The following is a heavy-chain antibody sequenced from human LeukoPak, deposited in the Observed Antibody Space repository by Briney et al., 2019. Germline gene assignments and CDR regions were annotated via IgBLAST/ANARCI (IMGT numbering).Heavy chain of an antibody. D-gene: IGHD4-23*01. CDR1: GGSISSGGYY. J-gene: IGHJ4*02. V-gene: IGHV4-39*07. Sequence: PSETLSLTCTVSGGSISSGGYYWSWIRQPPGKGLEWMGEINHSGSTNYNPSLKSRVTISVDTSKNQFSLKLSSVTAADTAVYYCASLDDYGGREIWGQGTLVTVSS. CDR2: INHSGST. CDR3: ASLDDYGGREI.